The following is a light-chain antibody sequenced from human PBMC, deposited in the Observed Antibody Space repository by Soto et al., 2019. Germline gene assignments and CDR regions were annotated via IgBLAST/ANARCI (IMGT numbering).Light chain of an antibody. CDR2: EVV. Sequence: QSVLTQPPSASGSPGQSVTISCTGTKNDIGVYDFVSWYQHHPGKAPRLIIYEVVQRPSGVPDRFSGSKSVNTASLTISGLQPEDEADYYCGSYATSDTFVFGTGTKVTVL. J-gene: IGLJ1*01. CDR3: GSYATSDTFV. V-gene: IGLV2-8*01. CDR1: KNDIGVYDF.